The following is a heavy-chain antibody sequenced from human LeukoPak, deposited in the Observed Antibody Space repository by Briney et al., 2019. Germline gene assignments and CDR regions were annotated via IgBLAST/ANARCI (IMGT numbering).Heavy chain of an antibody. J-gene: IGHJ4*02. D-gene: IGHD3-22*01. CDR2: IRYNGSNT. Sequence: GGSLRLSCAASGFIFSTYGMHWVRQAPGKGLEWVAFIRYNGSNTDYADSVKGRFTTSRDNSKNTLYLQMNSLRVEDSAVYYCAKAGGIVVALNGFDYWGQGTLVTVSS. CDR3: AKAGGIVVALNGFDY. V-gene: IGHV3-30*02. CDR1: GFIFSTYG.